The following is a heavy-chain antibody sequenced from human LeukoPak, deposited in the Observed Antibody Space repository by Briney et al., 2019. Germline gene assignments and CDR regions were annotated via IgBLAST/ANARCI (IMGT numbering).Heavy chain of an antibody. CDR2: IYPGDSDT. J-gene: IGHJ4*02. D-gene: IGHD2-15*01. V-gene: IGHV5-51*01. CDR3: ARAPLQYCSGGSCQSPPDY. CDR1: GSSFTSYW. Sequence: GESLKISCKGSGSSFTSYWIGWVRQMPGKGLEGMGIIYPGDSDTRYSPSFQGQVTISADKSISTAYLQWSSLKASDTAMYYCARAPLQYCSGGSCQSPPDYWGQGTLVTVSS.